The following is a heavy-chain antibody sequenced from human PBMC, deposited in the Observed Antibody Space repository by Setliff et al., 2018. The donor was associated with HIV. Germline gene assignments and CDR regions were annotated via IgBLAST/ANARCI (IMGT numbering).Heavy chain of an antibody. CDR1: GFTFSSYG. CDR2: ISNDGSNK. CDR3: TPLDY. D-gene: IGHD2-15*01. Sequence: PGGSLRLSCAASGFTFSSYGMHWVRQAPGKGLEWVAVISNDGSNKFYADSVKGRFTISRDNSKNTVYLQMNSLRTEDTALYYCTPLDYWGQGTLVTVSS. J-gene: IGHJ4*02. V-gene: IGHV3-30*06.